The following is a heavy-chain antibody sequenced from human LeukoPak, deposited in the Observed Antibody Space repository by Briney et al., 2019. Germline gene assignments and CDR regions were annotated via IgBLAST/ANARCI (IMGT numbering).Heavy chain of an antibody. CDR3: ARGGVYSSGSYYLYYFDY. J-gene: IGHJ4*02. D-gene: IGHD6-19*01. V-gene: IGHV3-33*01. Sequence: GGSLGLSCAASGFTFSSYGMHWVRQAPGKGLEWVAVIWYDGSNKYYADSVKGRFTISRDNSKNTLYLQMNSLRAEDTAVYYCARGGVYSSGSYYLYYFDYWGQGTLVTVSS. CDR1: GFTFSSYG. CDR2: IWYDGSNK.